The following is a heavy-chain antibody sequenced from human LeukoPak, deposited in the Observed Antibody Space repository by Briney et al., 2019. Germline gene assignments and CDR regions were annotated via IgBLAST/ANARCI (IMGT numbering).Heavy chain of an antibody. CDR3: TTDFGGGWGLGRPVDY. CDR2: IYHSGST. Sequence: SETLSLTCAVSGGSISSGGYSWSWIRQPPGKGLEWIGYIYHSGSTYYNPSLKSRVTISVDRSKNQFSLKLSSVTAADTAVYYCTTDFGGGWGLGRPVDYWGQGTLVTVSS. D-gene: IGHD3-16*01. J-gene: IGHJ4*02. CDR1: GGSISSGGYS. V-gene: IGHV4-30-2*01.